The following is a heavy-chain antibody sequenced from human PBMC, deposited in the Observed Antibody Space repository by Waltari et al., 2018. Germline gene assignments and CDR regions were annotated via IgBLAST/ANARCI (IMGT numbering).Heavy chain of an antibody. V-gene: IGHV3-30-3*01. J-gene: IGHJ6*02. CDR1: GFTFSSYA. CDR3: AVDLYGMDV. CDR2: ISYDGSNK. Sequence: QVQLVESGGGVVQPGRSLRLSCAASGFTFSSYAMHWVRQAPGKGLEWVAVISYDGSNKYYADSVKGRFTISRDNSKNTLYLQMNSLRAEDTAVYYCAVDLYGMDVWGQGTTVTVSS.